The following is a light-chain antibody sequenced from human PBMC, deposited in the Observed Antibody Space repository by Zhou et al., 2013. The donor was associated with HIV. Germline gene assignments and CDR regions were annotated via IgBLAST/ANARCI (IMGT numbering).Light chain of an antibody. J-gene: IGKJ3*01. CDR1: QSISSW. CDR3: QQYNSYSRT. Sequence: DIQMTQSPSTLSASVGDRVTITCRASQSISSWLAWYQQKPGKAPKLLIYKSSSLESGVPSRFSGSGSGTEFTLTISSLQPDDFATYYCQQYNSYSRTFGPGTKV. V-gene: IGKV1-5*03. CDR2: KSS.